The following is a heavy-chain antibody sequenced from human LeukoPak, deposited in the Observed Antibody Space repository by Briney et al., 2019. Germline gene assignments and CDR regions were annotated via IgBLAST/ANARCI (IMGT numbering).Heavy chain of an antibody. V-gene: IGHV3-13*01. J-gene: IGHJ3*02. CDR3: ARGGGELLLHAFDI. CDR2: IGTAGDT. Sequence: GGSLRLSCAASGFTFSSYDMHWVRQATGKGLEWVSAIGTAGDTYYPGSVKGRFTISRENAKNSLYLQMNSLRAGDTAVYYCARGGGELLLHAFDIWGQGTMATVSS. D-gene: IGHD3-10*01. CDR1: GFTFSSYD.